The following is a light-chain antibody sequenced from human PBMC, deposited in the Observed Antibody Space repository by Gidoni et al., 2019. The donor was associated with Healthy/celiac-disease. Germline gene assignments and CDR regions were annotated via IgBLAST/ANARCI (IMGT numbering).Light chain of an antibody. Sequence: QSVLTPPPSVSGAPGQRVTISCTGSSSNIGAGYDVHWYQQLPGTAPKLLIYGNSNRPSGVPDRFSGSKSGTSASRAITGLQAEDEADYYCQSYDSSLSGSGVFGGGTKLTVL. CDR3: QSYDSSLSGSGV. V-gene: IGLV1-40*01. CDR1: SSNIGAGYD. J-gene: IGLJ2*01. CDR2: GNS.